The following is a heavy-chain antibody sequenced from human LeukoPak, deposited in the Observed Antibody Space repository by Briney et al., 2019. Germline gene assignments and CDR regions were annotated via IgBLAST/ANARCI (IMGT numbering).Heavy chain of an antibody. V-gene: IGHV3-9*03. CDR1: GFTFDDYA. CDR3: AKGAIWRGDYYYYMDV. J-gene: IGHJ6*03. CDR2: ISWNSGSI. D-gene: IGHD3-10*01. Sequence: PGGSLRLSCAASGFTFDDYAMHWVRQAPGKGLEWVSGISWNSGSIGYADSVKGRFTISRDNAKNSLYLQMNSLRAEDMALYYCAKGAIWRGDYYYYMDVWGKGTTVTVSS.